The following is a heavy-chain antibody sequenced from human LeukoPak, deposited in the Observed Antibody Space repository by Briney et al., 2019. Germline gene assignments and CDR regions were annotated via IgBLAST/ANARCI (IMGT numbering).Heavy chain of an antibody. CDR1: GGSISSYY. CDR2: IHSSGST. V-gene: IGHV4-59*08. D-gene: IGHD3-22*01. J-gene: IGHJ6*03. Sequence: SETLSLTCTVSGGSISSYYWSWIRQPPGKGLEWIGYIHSSGSTNYNPSLKSRVTLSADTSKNQFSLRLSSVTAADTALYYCARHSSGYPNYCYFYMDIWGKGATVTVSS. CDR3: ARHSSGYPNYCYFYMDI.